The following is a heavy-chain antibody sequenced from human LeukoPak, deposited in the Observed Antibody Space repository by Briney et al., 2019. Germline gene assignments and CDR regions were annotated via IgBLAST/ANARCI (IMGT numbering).Heavy chain of an antibody. CDR2: ISYDGSNK. CDR1: GFTFSSYA. D-gene: IGHD6-13*01. CDR3: ARENARYSSSWYPSLCY. Sequence: PGGSLRLSCAASGFTFSSYAMHWVRQAPGKGLEWVAVISYDGSNKYYADSVKGRFTISRDNSKNTLYLQMSSLRAEDTAVYYCARENARYSSSWYPSLCYWGQGTLVTVSS. V-gene: IGHV3-30-3*01. J-gene: IGHJ4*02.